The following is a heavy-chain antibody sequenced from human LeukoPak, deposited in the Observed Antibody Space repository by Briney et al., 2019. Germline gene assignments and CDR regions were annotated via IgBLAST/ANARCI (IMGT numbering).Heavy chain of an antibody. J-gene: IGHJ6*02. CDR2: ICTSGST. CDR1: GGSISSGSYY. V-gene: IGHV4-61*02. Sequence: SQTLSPTCTVSGGSISSGSYYWSWIRQPAGKGLEWIGRICTSGSTNYNPSLKSRVTISVDTSKNQFSLKLSSVTAADTAVYYCAREAPLLDRNYYGMDVWGQGTTVTVSS. CDR3: AREAPLLDRNYYGMDV. D-gene: IGHD3/OR15-3a*01.